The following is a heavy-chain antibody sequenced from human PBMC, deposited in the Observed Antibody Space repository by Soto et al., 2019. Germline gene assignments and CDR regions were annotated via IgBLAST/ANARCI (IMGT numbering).Heavy chain of an antibody. CDR2: IWYDGSNK. V-gene: IGHV3-33*01. CDR3: ARESGYSGYGPLNYGMDV. J-gene: IGHJ6*02. D-gene: IGHD5-12*01. CDR1: GFTFSSYG. Sequence: SLRLSCAASGFTFSSYGMHWVRQAPGKGLEWVAVIWYDGSNKYYADSVKGRFTISRDNSKNTLYLQMNSLRAEDTAVYYCARESGYSGYGPLNYGMDVWGQGTTVTVSS.